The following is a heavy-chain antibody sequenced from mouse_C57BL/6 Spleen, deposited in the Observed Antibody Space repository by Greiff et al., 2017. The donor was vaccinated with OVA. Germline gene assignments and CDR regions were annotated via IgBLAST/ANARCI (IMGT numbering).Heavy chain of an antibody. CDR1: GFTFSDYG. CDR2: ISSGSSTI. D-gene: IGHD1-1*02. V-gene: IGHV5-17*01. J-gene: IGHJ4*01. Sequence: EVNLVESGGGLVKPGGSLTLSCAASGFTFSDYGMHWVRQAPEKGLEWVAYISSGSSTIYYADTVKGRFTISRDNAKNTLFLQMTSLRSEDTAMYYCARQGSHYAMDYWGQGTSVTVSS. CDR3: ARQGSHYAMDY.